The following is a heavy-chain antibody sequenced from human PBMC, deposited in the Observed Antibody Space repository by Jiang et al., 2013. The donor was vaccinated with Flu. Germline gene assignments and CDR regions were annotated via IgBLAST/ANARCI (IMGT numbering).Heavy chain of an antibody. CDR1: GGSISSYY. CDR2: IYYSGST. CDR3: ARDDYGDIPQFDY. J-gene: IGHJ4*02. Sequence: ETLSLTCTVSGGSISSYYWSWIRQPPGKGLEWIGYIYYSGSTNYNPSLKSRVTISVDTSKNQFSLKLSSVTAADTAVYYCARDDYGDIPQFDYWGQGTLVTVSS. D-gene: IGHD4-17*01. V-gene: IGHV4-59*01.